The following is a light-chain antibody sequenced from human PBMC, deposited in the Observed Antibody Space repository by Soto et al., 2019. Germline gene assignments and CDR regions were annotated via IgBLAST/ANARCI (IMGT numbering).Light chain of an antibody. J-gene: IGKJ2*01. V-gene: IGKV1-5*01. CDR2: DAS. CDR1: ERINTW. Sequence: DIQMTQSPSTLSASVGNMVTITFCSSERINTWLAWYQQKPGKSPKLLMFDASSLESGVPSRFSGRGSGTEFTLTISSLQADDFATYYCQQYNTYPHSFGQGTKLAMK. CDR3: QQYNTYPHS.